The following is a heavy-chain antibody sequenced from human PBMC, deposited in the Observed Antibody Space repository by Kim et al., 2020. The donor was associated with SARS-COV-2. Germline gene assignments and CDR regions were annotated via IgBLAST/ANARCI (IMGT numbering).Heavy chain of an antibody. V-gene: IGHV3-30-3*01. CDR1: GFTFSSYA. J-gene: IGHJ6*02. CDR3: ARAHSSGWYGGMDV. Sequence: GGSLRLSCAASGFTFSSYAMHWVRQAPGKGLEWVAVISYDGSNKYYADSVKGRFTISRDNSKHTVYLQMNSLRAEDTAVYYCARAHSSGWYGGMDVWGQGTTVTVSS. D-gene: IGHD6-19*01. CDR2: ISYDGSNK.